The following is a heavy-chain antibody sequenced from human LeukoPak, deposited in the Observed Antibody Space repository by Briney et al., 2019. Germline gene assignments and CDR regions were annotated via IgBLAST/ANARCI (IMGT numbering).Heavy chain of an antibody. J-gene: IGHJ4*02. D-gene: IGHD6-19*01. V-gene: IGHV1-18*01. CDR2: ISAYNGNT. CDR1: GYTFTSYG. Sequence: ASVKVSCKASGYTFTSYGISWVRQAPGQGLEWMGWISAYNGNTNYAQKLQGRVTMTTDTSTSTAYMELRSLRSDDAAVYYCAREAAVAGTLNYWGQGTLVTVSS. CDR3: AREAAVAGTLNY.